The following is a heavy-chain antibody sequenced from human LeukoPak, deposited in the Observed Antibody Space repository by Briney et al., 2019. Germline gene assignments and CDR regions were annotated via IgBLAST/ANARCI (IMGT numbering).Heavy chain of an antibody. D-gene: IGHD3-10*01. CDR3: ARATMVRGGGYFDY. CDR1: GYSISSGNY. V-gene: IGHV4-38-2*02. J-gene: IGHJ4*02. CDR2: IYHSGST. Sequence: SETLSLTCSVSGYSISSGNYWGWIRLPPGKGLQWIGSIYHSGSTYYNPSLKSRVTISVDTSKNQFSLKLSSVTAADTAVYYCARATMVRGGGYFDYWGQGTLVTVSS.